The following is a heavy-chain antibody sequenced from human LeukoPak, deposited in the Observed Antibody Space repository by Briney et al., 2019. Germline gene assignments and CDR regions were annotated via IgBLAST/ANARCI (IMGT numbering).Heavy chain of an antibody. CDR2: IYSGGRT. D-gene: IGHD2-2*01. CDR1: GFTVCSNY. V-gene: IGHV3-66*01. CDR3: TTSYCSSTSCSTDY. J-gene: IGHJ4*02. Sequence: GGSLTLSCAASGFTVCSNYMRWVREAPRRGLEWGSVIYSGGRTYYADSVKGRFTISRDNSKNTLYLRMNSLKTEDTAVYYCTTSYCSSTSCSTDYWGQGTLVTVSS.